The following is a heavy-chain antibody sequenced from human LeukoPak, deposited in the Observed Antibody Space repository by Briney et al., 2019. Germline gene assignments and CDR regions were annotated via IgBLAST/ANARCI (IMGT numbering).Heavy chain of an antibody. V-gene: IGHV3-48*01. Sequence: GGSLRLSCAASGFNFIDYSMNWVRQAPGKGLEWISYIGISSGNTKYTDSVKGRFTISRDKARNSLYLQMNSLRVEDTAVYYCARDHRYAFDNWGHGTLVTVSS. CDR1: GFNFIDYS. D-gene: IGHD5-12*01. CDR2: IGISSGNT. CDR3: ARDHRYAFDN. J-gene: IGHJ4*01.